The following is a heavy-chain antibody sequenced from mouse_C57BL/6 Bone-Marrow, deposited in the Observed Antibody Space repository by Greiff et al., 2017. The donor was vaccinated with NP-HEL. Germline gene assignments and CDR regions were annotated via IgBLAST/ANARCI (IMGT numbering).Heavy chain of an antibody. CDR1: GFTFSDYY. V-gene: IGHV5-12*01. Sequence: EVHLVESGGGLVQPGGSLKLSCAASGFTFSDYYMYWVRQTPEKRLEWVAYISNGGGSTYYPDTVKGRFTISRDNAKNTLYLQMSRLKSEDTAMYYCARQDYDYWYFDVWGTGTTVTVSS. CDR3: ARQDYDYWYFDV. J-gene: IGHJ1*03. D-gene: IGHD2-4*01. CDR2: ISNGGGST.